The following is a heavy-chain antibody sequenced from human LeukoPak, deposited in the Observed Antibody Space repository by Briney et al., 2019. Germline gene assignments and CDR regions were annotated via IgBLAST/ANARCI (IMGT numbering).Heavy chain of an antibody. J-gene: IGHJ4*02. CDR2: ISYDGSNK. Sequence: GGSLRLSCAASGFTFSSYGMHWVRQAPGKGLEWVAVISYDGSNKYYADSVKGRFTISRDNSKNTLYLQMNSLRAEDTAVYYCARVVSAYGDYGFDYWGQGTLVTVSS. CDR3: ARVVSAYGDYGFDY. CDR1: GFTFSSYG. D-gene: IGHD4-17*01. V-gene: IGHV3-30*03.